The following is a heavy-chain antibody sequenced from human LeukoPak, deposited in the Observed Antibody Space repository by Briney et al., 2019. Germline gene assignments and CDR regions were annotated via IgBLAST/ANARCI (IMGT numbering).Heavy chain of an antibody. CDR3: ATDPGEWEPI. D-gene: IGHD1-26*01. V-gene: IGHV3-15*01. CDR2: IKSKTDGGTS. J-gene: IGHJ3*02. Sequence: GGSLRLSCVTSGLAFINAWMSWFRQAPGKGLEWVGRIKSKTDGGTSDYAAPVQGRFTISRDDSKNTLYLQMNSLKIEDTAVYYCATDPGEWEPIWGQGTMVTVSS. CDR1: GLAFINAW.